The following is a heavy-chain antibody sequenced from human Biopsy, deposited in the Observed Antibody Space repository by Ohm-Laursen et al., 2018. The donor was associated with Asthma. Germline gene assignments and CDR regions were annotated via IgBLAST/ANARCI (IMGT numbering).Heavy chain of an antibody. V-gene: IGHV3-9*01. D-gene: IGHD3-16*01. CDR2: ISWNSGNI. J-gene: IGHJ6*02. CDR3: AKDMGAGGNDPDSFIGYYGMDV. Sequence: SLRLSCAAPGFRFDDYAMYWVRQAPGKGLEWVAGISWNSGNIGYAVSMKGRFIVSRDNVKNSLYLQMNSLRAEDTALYYCAKDMGAGGNDPDSFIGYYGMDVWGQGTTVTVSS. CDR1: GFRFDDYA.